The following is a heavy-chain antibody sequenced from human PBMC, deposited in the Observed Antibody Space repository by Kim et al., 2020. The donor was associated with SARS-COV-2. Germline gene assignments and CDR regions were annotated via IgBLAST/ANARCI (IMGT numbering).Heavy chain of an antibody. D-gene: IGHD6-13*01. Sequence: GGSLRLSCAASGFTFDDYAMHWVRQAPGKGLEWVSGISWNSGSIGYADSVKGRFTISRDNAKNSLYLQMNSLRAEDTALYYCAKDRGSSSWYGTFDYWGQGTLVTVSS. V-gene: IGHV3-9*01. CDR2: ISWNSGSI. CDR3: AKDRGSSSWYGTFDY. J-gene: IGHJ4*02. CDR1: GFTFDDYA.